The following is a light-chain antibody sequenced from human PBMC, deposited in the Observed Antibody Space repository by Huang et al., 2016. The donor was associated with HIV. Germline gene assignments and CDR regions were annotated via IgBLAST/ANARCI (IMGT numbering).Light chain of an antibody. J-gene: IGKJ3*01. CDR1: QSVFYSSNNKNF. V-gene: IGKV4-1*01. CDR3: QQYYSTPIT. Sequence: DVVMTQSPDSLAVSLGERAIINCKSSQSVFYSSNNKNFLAWYQQTPGRPPKLLIYWAATRESGVPDRFGGSGSGTDFTLTISSLQAEDVAVYFCQQYYSTPITFGPGTKVDI. CDR2: WAA.